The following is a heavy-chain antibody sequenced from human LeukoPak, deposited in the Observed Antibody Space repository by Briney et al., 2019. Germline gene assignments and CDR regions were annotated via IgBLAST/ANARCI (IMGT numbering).Heavy chain of an antibody. Sequence: TGGSLRLSCAASGFPFSSHGMSWVRQAPGKGLEWVSYISSSSSTIYYADSVKGRFTISRDNAKNSLYLQMNSLRAEDTAVYYCARDFDYYDSSGYYAYFQHWGQGTLVTVSS. CDR1: GFPFSSHG. V-gene: IGHV3-48*01. CDR2: ISSSSSTI. J-gene: IGHJ1*01. CDR3: ARDFDYYDSSGYYAYFQH. D-gene: IGHD3-22*01.